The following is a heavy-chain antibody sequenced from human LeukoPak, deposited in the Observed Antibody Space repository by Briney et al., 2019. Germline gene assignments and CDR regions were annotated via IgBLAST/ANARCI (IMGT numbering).Heavy chain of an antibody. J-gene: IGHJ4*02. CDR3: ARDQEGFDY. V-gene: IGHV1-46*01. CDR2: IYPRDGST. CDR1: GYIFTSNY. Sequence: ASVKVSCKASGYIFTSNYIHWVRQAPGQGLEWMGMIYPRDGSTSYAQKFQGRVTVTRDTSTSTVHMELSGLRSEDTAVYYCARDQEGFDYWGQGTLVTVSS.